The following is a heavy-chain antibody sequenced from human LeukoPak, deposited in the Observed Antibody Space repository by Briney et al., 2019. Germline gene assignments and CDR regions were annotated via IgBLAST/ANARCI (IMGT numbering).Heavy chain of an antibody. V-gene: IGHV3-23*01. Sequence: GGSLRLSCAASGFTFSSYAMSWVRQAPGKGLEWVSVISGSGGSTYYADSVKGRFTISRDNSKNTLYLQMNGLRAEDTAVYYCAKGQTHLAFGGFDYWGQGTLVTVSS. CDR3: AKGQTHLAFGGFDY. CDR1: GFTFSSYA. CDR2: ISGSGGST. J-gene: IGHJ4*02. D-gene: IGHD3-10*01.